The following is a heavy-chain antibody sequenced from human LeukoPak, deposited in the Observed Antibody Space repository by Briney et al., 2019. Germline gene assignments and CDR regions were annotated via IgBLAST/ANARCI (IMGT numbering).Heavy chain of an antibody. V-gene: IGHV4-39*07. CDR3: ARAGAILWEHYKYYYYMDV. Sequence: PSETLSLTCTVSGGSISSSSYYWGWIRQPPGKGLEWIGSIYYSGSTNYNPSLKSRVTISVDASKNQFSLKLSSVTAADTAVYYCARAGAILWEHYKYYYYMDVWGKGTTVTISS. D-gene: IGHD2-21*01. CDR2: IYYSGST. CDR1: GGSISSSSYY. J-gene: IGHJ6*03.